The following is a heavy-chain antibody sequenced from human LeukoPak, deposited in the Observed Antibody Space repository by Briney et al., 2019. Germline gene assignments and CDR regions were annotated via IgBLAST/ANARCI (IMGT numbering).Heavy chain of an antibody. D-gene: IGHD3-10*01. V-gene: IGHV3-48*01. CDR1: GFTFSSYS. J-gene: IGHJ4*02. CDR3: ARGNPLWFGEFSSY. Sequence: GGSLRLSCAASGFTFSSYSMNWVRQDPGKGLEWVSYISSSSSTIYYADSVKGRFTISRDNAKNSLYLQMNSLRAEDTAVYYCARGNPLWFGEFSSYWGQGTLVTVSS. CDR2: ISSSSSTI.